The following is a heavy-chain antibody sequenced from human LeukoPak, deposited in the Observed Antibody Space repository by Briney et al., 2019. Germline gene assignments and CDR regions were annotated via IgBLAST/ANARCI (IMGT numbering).Heavy chain of an antibody. J-gene: IGHJ4*02. Sequence: ASVKVSCKASGYTFTGYYMHWVRQAPGRGLEWVGWINPNSGGTNYAQKLQGRVTMTTDTSTSTAYMELRSLRSDDTAVYYCARVFYDYVWGSSDYWGQGTLVTVSS. V-gene: IGHV1-2*02. D-gene: IGHD3-16*01. CDR2: INPNSGGT. CDR1: GYTFTGYY. CDR3: ARVFYDYVWGSSDY.